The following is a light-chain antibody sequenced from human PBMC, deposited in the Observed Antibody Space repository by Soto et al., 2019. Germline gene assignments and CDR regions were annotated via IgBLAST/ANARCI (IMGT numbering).Light chain of an antibody. V-gene: IGLV1-40*01. CDR2: GNS. CDR1: SSNIGAGYD. CDR3: QSYDSSLSVLV. Sequence: VLTQPPSVSGAPGQRVTISCTGSSSNIGAGYDVHWYQQLPGTAPKLLIYGNSNRPSGVPDRFSGSKSGTSASLAITGLQAEDEADYYCQSYDSSLSVLVFGGGTKLTVL. J-gene: IGLJ2*01.